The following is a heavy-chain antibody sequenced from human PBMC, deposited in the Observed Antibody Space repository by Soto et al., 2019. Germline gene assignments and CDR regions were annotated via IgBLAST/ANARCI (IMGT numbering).Heavy chain of an antibody. Sequence: SVKVSCKASGGTFSSYAISWVRQAPGQGLEWMGGIIPIFGTANYAQKFQGRVTITADKSTSTAYMELSSLRSEDTAVYYCARTLPGYYYDSSGYSDLDYWGQGTLVTVSS. J-gene: IGHJ4*02. CDR3: ARTLPGYYYDSSGYSDLDY. CDR2: IIPIFGTA. CDR1: GGTFSSYA. D-gene: IGHD3-22*01. V-gene: IGHV1-69*06.